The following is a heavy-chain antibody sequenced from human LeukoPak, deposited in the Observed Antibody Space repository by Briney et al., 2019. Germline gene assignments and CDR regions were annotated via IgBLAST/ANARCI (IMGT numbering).Heavy chain of an antibody. Sequence: GGSLRLSCAASGFTFSSYAMSWVRQAPGKGLEWVSAISGSGGSTYHADSVKGRFTISRDNSKNTLYLQMNSLRVEDTAVYYCAKPMCSSTSCYRYFDYWGQGSPVTVSS. CDR3: AKPMCSSTSCYRYFDY. D-gene: IGHD2-2*01. J-gene: IGHJ4*02. CDR2: ISGSGGST. V-gene: IGHV3-23*01. CDR1: GFTFSSYA.